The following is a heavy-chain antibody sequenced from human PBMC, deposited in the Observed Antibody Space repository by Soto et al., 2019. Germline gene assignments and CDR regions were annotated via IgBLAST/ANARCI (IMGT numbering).Heavy chain of an antibody. V-gene: IGHV4-39*01. CDR2: IYYSGTA. CDR3: ARLPAMTPLDV. CDR1: GGSINRSTYY. D-gene: IGHD5-18*01. J-gene: IGHJ6*02. Sequence: QLQLQESGPGLVKPSETLSLTCSVSGGSINRSTYYWGWIRQPPGKGREWIGYIYYSGTADYNPSLNSRVTISVDTSKNQFSLNLRSITAADTAVYYCARLPAMTPLDVWGQGTTVTVSS.